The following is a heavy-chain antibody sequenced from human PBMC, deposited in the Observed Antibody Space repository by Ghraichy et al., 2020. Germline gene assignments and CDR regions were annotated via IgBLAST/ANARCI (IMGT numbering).Heavy chain of an antibody. J-gene: IGHJ4*02. CDR1: GFTFSNYN. CDR3: ARGAGVAGGGTIVDY. Sequence: GGSLRLSCAASGFTFSNYNMNWVRQTPGKGLEWVSSISSSSSYIYYADSVKGRFTISRDNAKNSLYLQMNSLRAEDTAVYYCARGAGVAGGGTIVDYWGQGTLVTVSS. D-gene: IGHD6-13*01. V-gene: IGHV3-21*01. CDR2: ISSSSSYI.